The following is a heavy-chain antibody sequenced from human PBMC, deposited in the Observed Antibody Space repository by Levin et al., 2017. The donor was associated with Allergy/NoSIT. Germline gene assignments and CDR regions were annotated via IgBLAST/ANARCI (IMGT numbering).Heavy chain of an antibody. CDR2: ISYDGSNK. Sequence: GGSLRLSCAASGFTFSSYGMHWVRQAPGKGLEWVAVISYDGSNKYYADSVKGRFTISRDNSKNTLYLQMNSLRAEDTAVYYCAKDESDIVATITWGQGTLVTVSS. V-gene: IGHV3-30*18. J-gene: IGHJ5*02. CDR1: GFTFSSYG. D-gene: IGHD5-12*01. CDR3: AKDESDIVATIT.